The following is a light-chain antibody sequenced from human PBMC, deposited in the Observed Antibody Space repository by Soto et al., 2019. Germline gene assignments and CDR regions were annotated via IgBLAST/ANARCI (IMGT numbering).Light chain of an antibody. CDR2: GAS. Sequence: EIVMTQSPATLSVSPGGRATLSCSASQSISDTLAWYQQKPGQAPRLLIYGASTRATGIPARFSGSGSGTEFTLTISSLQSEDFAVYYCQQYNDWPPYTFGQGTKVDIK. V-gene: IGKV3-15*01. CDR3: QQYNDWPPYT. CDR1: QSISDT. J-gene: IGKJ1*01.